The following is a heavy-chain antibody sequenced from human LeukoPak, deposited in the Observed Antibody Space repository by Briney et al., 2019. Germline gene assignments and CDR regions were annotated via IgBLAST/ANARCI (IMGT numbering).Heavy chain of an antibody. CDR2: IWYDGSNK. J-gene: IGHJ4*02. D-gene: IGHD6-19*01. CDR1: GFTFSSYG. Sequence: PGRSLRLSCAASGFTFSSYGMHWVRQAPGKGLEWVAVIWYDGSNKYYADSVKGRFTISRDNSKNTLYLQMNSLRAEDTAVYYCAKDFRSSGWYGPFDYWGQGTLVTVSS. CDR3: AKDFRSSGWYGPFDY. V-gene: IGHV3-33*06.